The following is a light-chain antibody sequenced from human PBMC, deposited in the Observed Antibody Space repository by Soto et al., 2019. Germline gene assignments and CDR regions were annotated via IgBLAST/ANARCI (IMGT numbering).Light chain of an antibody. Sequence: DIVVTQSPATLSASPGERVTLSCRASQFVSSRLAWYQQKPGQVPRLLIYDTSTRAPGISARFSGGGSGTEFTLTTSSLQSADFAVYYCQEYYQWSPGMFGPGTTVDIK. J-gene: IGKJ1*01. CDR1: QFVSSR. CDR3: QEYYQWSPGM. CDR2: DTS. V-gene: IGKV3-15*01.